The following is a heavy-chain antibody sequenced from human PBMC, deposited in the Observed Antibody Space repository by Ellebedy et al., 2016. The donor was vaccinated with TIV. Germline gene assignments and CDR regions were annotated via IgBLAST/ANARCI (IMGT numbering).Heavy chain of an antibody. Sequence: GESLKISCVASGFTFNSYSMNWVRQAPGKGLEWVSYIRSRSGAIYYADAVKGRFTISGDTAKHSLYLQMNSLRDEDTAIYYCARDKDWAFDYWGQGTLVTVSS. D-gene: IGHD3-9*01. CDR2: IRSRSGAI. CDR3: ARDKDWAFDY. J-gene: IGHJ4*02. V-gene: IGHV3-48*02. CDR1: GFTFNSYS.